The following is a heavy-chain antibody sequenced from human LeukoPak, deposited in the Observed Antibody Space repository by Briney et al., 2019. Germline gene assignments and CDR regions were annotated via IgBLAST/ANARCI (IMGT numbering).Heavy chain of an antibody. CDR3: ARGWLGYCSSTSCFMGGAYYGMDV. Sequence: GGSLRLSCAASGFTFSSYAMHWVRQAPGKGLEYVSAISSNGGSTYYANSVKGRFTISRDNSKNTLYLQMGSLRAEDMAVYYCARGWLGYCSSTSCFMGGAYYGMDVWGQGTTVTVSS. J-gene: IGHJ6*02. CDR2: ISSNGGST. D-gene: IGHD2-2*01. CDR1: GFTFSSYA. V-gene: IGHV3-64*01.